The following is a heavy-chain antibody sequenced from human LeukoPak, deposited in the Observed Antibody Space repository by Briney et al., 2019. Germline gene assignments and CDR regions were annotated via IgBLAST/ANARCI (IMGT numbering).Heavy chain of an antibody. D-gene: IGHD6-19*01. CDR2: IYYSGST. V-gene: IGHV4-30-4*07. Sequence: PSETLSLTCAVSGGSISSGGYSWNWIRQPPGKGLEWIGYIYYSGSTYYNPSLKSRVSISVDTSKNQFSLKLSSVTAADTAVYYCASMAVADAFDIWGQGTMVTVSS. J-gene: IGHJ3*02. CDR3: ASMAVADAFDI. CDR1: GGSISSGGYS.